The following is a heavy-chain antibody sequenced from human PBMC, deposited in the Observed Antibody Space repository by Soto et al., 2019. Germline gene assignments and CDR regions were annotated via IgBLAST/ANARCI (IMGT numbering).Heavy chain of an antibody. V-gene: IGHV3-23*01. Sequence: DVQLLESGGGLVQPEGSLRLSCAASGFTFSSYAMGWVRQGPGKGLEWVAVVSIGGSTHYADSVRGRFTISRDNSKNTLSLQMNSLTAEDTAVYFCAKRRGAGGHFDYWGQRALVTVS. D-gene: IGHD2-15*01. CDR2: VSIGGST. CDR1: GFTFSSYA. CDR3: AKRRGAGGHFDY. J-gene: IGHJ4*02.